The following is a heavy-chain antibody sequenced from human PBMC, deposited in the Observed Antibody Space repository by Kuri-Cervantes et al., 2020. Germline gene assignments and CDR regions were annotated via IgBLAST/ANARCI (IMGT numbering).Heavy chain of an antibody. CDR3: ARVQEQFLEWFFPSYFDL. Sequence: SETLSLTCAVYGGSFSGYYWSWIRQPPGKGLEWIGEINHSGSTNYNPSLKRRVTISVDTSKNQFSLKLSSVTAADTAVYYCARVQEQFLEWFFPSYFDLWGRGTLVTVSS. CDR1: GGSFSGYY. V-gene: IGHV4-34*01. J-gene: IGHJ2*01. CDR2: INHSGST. D-gene: IGHD3-3*01.